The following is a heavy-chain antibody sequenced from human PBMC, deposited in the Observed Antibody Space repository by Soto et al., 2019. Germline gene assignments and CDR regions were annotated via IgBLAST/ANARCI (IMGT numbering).Heavy chain of an antibody. CDR1: GLSLRTTGVG. Sequence: SGPTLVNPTQTLTLTCTVSGLSLRTTGVGVGWVRQPPGKALEWLARIDWDDDKYYSTSLKTRLTISKDTSKNQVVLTMTNMDPVDTATYYCARSYYGSGSYFRASSWFDPRGQRTLV. CDR2: IDWDDDK. V-gene: IGHV2-70*11. D-gene: IGHD3-10*01. CDR3: ARSYYGSGSYFRASSWFDP. J-gene: IGHJ5*02.